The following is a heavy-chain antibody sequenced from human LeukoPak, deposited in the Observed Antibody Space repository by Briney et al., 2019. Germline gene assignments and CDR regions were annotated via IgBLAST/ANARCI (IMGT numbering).Heavy chain of an antibody. V-gene: IGHV4-59*08. J-gene: IGHJ6*03. CDR2: VHYSGSV. CDR3: ARGPSSSWYYYYYYYMDV. D-gene: IGHD6-13*01. CDR1: GDSLSPYY. Sequence: SETLSLTCTVSGDSLSPYYWSWIRQPPGKGLEWIGCVHYSGSVNYNPSLQRRVTISVDTSKNQFSLKLSSVTAADTAVYYCARGPSSSWYYYYYYYMDVWGKGTTVTVSS.